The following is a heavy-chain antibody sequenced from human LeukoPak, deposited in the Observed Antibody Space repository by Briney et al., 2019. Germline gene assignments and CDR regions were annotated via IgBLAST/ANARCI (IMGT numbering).Heavy chain of an antibody. CDR1: GFIFSTYW. Sequence: GGSLRLSCAASGFIFSTYWMSWVRQAPGKGLEWVANIKQDGSEKYYVDSVKGRFTISRDNAKNSLYLQMNSLRAEDTAVYYCAKDLWSAVPAAWTNWFDPWGQGTLVTVSS. CDR2: IKQDGSEK. V-gene: IGHV3-7*03. D-gene: IGHD2-2*01. CDR3: AKDLWSAVPAAWTNWFDP. J-gene: IGHJ5*02.